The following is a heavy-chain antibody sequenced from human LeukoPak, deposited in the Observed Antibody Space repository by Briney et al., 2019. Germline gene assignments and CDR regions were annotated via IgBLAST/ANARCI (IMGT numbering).Heavy chain of an antibody. J-gene: IGHJ4*02. V-gene: IGHV3-74*01. Sequence: HPGGSLRLSCAASGFTFGSYWMHWVRQAPGKGLVWVSRINSDGSSTIYADSVKGRFTISRDNAKNTLYLEMNSLRAEDTAVHYCVRDYNSLRPLDYWGQGNLVTVSS. CDR2: INSDGSST. CDR1: GFTFGSYW. D-gene: IGHD6-6*01. CDR3: VRDYNSLRPLDY.